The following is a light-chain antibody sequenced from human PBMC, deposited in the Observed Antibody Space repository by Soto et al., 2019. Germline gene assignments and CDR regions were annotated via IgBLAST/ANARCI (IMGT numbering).Light chain of an antibody. CDR1: KLGDKY. CDR3: QAWDSSNGV. V-gene: IGLV3-1*01. Sequence: SYELTQPPSVSVSPGQTASITCSGDKLGDKYACWYQQKPGQSPVLVIYQDSKRPSGIPERFSGSNSGNTATLTISETQAMDEADYYCQAWDSSNGVFGTGTKVTVL. J-gene: IGLJ1*01. CDR2: QDS.